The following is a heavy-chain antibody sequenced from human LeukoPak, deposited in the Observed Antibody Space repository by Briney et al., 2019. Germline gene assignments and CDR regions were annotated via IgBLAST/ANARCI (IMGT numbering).Heavy chain of an antibody. D-gene: IGHD3-10*01. J-gene: IGHJ4*02. Sequence: PGGSLRLSCAASGFTFSSYAMHWVRQAPGKGLEWVAVISYDGSNKYYADSVKGRFTISRDNSKNTLYLQMNSLRAEDTAVYYCAKLEVRGPRGYGYWGQGTLVTVSS. V-gene: IGHV3-30-3*02. CDR3: AKLEVRGPRGYGY. CDR2: ISYDGSNK. CDR1: GFTFSSYA.